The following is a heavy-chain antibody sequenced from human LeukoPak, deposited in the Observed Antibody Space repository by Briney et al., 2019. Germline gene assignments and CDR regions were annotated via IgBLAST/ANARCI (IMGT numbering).Heavy chain of an antibody. CDR2: INPNSGGT. CDR1: GYTFTGYY. Sequence: ASVKVSCKVSGYTFTGYYMHWVRQAPGQGLEWMGWINPNSGGTNYAQKFKGWVTLTRDTSINTTYMELSRLASDVTAVYFCARGTPGSYLGYWGQGTLVTVSS. D-gene: IGHD3-16*02. V-gene: IGHV1-2*04. J-gene: IGHJ4*02. CDR3: ARGTPGSYLGY.